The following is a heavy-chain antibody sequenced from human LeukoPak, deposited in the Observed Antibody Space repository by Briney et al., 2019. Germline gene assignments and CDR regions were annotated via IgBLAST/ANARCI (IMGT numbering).Heavy chain of an antibody. J-gene: IGHJ1*01. CDR2: INHCGST. CDR1: GGSFSGYY. V-gene: IGHV4-34*01. Sequence: PSETLSLTCAVYGGSFSGYYWSWIRQPPGKGLEWIGEINHCGSTNYNPSLKSRVTISVDTSKNQFSLKLSSVTAADTAVYYCARGSPVTTLAEYFQHWGQGTLVTVSS. D-gene: IGHD4-11*01. CDR3: ARGSPVTTLAEYFQH.